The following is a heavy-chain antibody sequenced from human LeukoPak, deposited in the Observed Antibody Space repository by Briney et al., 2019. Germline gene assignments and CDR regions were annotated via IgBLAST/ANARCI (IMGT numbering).Heavy chain of an antibody. CDR3: ARRHGYNEWFDP. V-gene: IGHV4-31*03. D-gene: IGHD5-24*01. CDR2: IYYSECT. J-gene: IGHJ5*02. CDR1: GGSISNDDYY. Sequence: TLSLTCLVSGGSISNDDYYWSWIRQHPGKGLEWIGYIYYSECTYYNPSLKSRVTISVDTSQNQCSLKLSSVTAADTAVYYCARRHGYNEWFDPWGQGTLVTVSS.